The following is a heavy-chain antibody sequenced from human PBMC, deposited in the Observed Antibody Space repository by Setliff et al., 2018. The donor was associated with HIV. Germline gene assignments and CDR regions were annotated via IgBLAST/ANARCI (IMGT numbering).Heavy chain of an antibody. Sequence: PSETLSLTCAVYGGSLSGYYWSWIRQPPGKGLEWIGEISHSGSTNYNPSLKSRVTISRDNAKNSLYLQMNSLRAEDTAVYYCARGYGSVDYWGQGTLVTVSS. V-gene: IGHV4-34*01. CDR1: GGSLSGYY. CDR3: ARGYGSVDY. J-gene: IGHJ4*02. CDR2: ISHSGST. D-gene: IGHD3-16*01.